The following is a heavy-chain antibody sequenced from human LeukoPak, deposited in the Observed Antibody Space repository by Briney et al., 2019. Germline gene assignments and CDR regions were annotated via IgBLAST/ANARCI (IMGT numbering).Heavy chain of an antibody. J-gene: IGHJ4*02. Sequence: GASVKVSCKASGGTFSSYAISWVRQAPGQGLEWMGGFDPEDGETIYAQKFQGRVTMTEDTSTDTAYMELSSLRSEDTAVYYCATRFLEWLLSPFDWGQGTLVTVSS. CDR1: GGTFSSYA. V-gene: IGHV1-24*01. CDR2: FDPEDGET. D-gene: IGHD3-3*01. CDR3: ATRFLEWLLSPFD.